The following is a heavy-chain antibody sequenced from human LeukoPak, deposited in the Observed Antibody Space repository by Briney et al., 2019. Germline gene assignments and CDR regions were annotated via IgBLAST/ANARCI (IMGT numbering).Heavy chain of an antibody. CDR3: ARHLCSSSSCYYFDY. D-gene: IGHD2-2*01. CDR2: IYYSGST. Sequence: SETPSLTCTGSGGSISGFYWSWIRQPPGKALEWIGYIYYSGSTNYNPSLKSRVTISVDTSKNQFSLKLSSVTAADTAVYYCARHLCSSSSCYYFDYWGQGSLVTVSS. V-gene: IGHV4-59*08. CDR1: GGSISGFY. J-gene: IGHJ4*02.